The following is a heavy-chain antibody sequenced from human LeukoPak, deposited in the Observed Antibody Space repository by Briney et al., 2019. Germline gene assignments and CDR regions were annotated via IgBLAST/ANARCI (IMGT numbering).Heavy chain of an antibody. CDR2: MNPNSGNT. CDR1: GYTFTSYG. CDR3: ARVSGYSVFYYYYYMDV. Sequence: ASVKVSCKASGYTFTSYGINWVRQATGQGLEWMGWMNPNSGNTGYAQKFQGRVTMTRNTSISTAYMELSSLRSEDTAVYYCARVSGYSVFYYYYYMDVWGKGTTVTVSS. J-gene: IGHJ6*03. D-gene: IGHD3-22*01. V-gene: IGHV1-8*01.